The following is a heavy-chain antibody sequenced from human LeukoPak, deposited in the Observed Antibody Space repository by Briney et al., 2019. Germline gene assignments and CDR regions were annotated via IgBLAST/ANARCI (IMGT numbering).Heavy chain of an antibody. D-gene: IGHD5-12*01. CDR2: VGGSGDSS. CDR1: GFTFSSYA. J-gene: IGHJ1*01. CDR3: AQARSSSGYGPLGFY. Sequence: PGRSLRLSCAASGFTFSSYAMNWVRQAPGKGLEWVSAVGGSGDSSYYADSVKGRFTISRDNSKNTLYLQMSGLRAEDTAVYYCAQARSSSGYGPLGFYWGQGTLVTVSS. V-gene: IGHV3-23*01.